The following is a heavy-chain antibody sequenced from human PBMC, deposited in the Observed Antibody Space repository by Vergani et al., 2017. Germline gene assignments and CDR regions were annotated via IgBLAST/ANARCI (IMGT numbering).Heavy chain of an antibody. CDR1: GFSLSSGRMG. J-gene: IGHJ4*02. CDR2: IFAVDEK. Sequence: QVTLKESGPVLVKPTETLTLTCTVSGFSLSSGRMGVSWIRQPPGKALQWLAQIFAVDEKSYSPSLRSRLHSSKDTSKRQVVLTITNVSPVDTATYYCARRDRYYDVVTGNSPFECWGPGTLVSVSS. V-gene: IGHV2-26*01. CDR3: ARRDRYYDVVTGNSPFEC. D-gene: IGHD3-9*01.